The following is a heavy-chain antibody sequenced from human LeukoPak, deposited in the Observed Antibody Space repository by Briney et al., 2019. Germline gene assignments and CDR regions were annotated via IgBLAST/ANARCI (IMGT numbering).Heavy chain of an antibody. CDR1: GFTLTSYA. D-gene: IGHD1-26*01. J-gene: IGHJ4*02. CDR2: ISGSGGST. V-gene: IGHV3-23*01. Sequence: GGSLRLSCAASGFTLTSYAMSWVRPAPGKGLEWVSAISGSGGSTYYADSVKGRFTISRDNSKNSLYLQMNSLRAEDTAVYYCAKWWELPPYYFDYWGQGTLVTVSS. CDR3: AKWWELPPYYFDY.